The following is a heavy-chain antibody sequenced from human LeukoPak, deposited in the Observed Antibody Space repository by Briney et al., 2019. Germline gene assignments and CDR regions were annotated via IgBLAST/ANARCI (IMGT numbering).Heavy chain of an antibody. J-gene: IGHJ6*03. CDR2: IYYSGST. Sequence: SETLSLTCTVSGSSISSHYWSWMRQPPGEGLEWIGYIYYSGSTCYSPSLKSRVTMSVDTSKNQLSLRLSSVTAADTAVYYCARWYCSSNTCYHMDVWGKGTTVTVSS. V-gene: IGHV4-59*11. CDR3: ARWYCSSNTCYHMDV. D-gene: IGHD2-2*01. CDR1: GSSISSHY.